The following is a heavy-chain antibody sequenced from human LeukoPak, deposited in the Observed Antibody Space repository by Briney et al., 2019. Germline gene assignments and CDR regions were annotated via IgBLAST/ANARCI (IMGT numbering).Heavy chain of an antibody. J-gene: IGHJ4*02. CDR2: IYHSGST. V-gene: IGHV4-38-2*02. CDR3: ASLRRHLGY. D-gene: IGHD3-9*01. Sequence: SETLSLTCTVSGYSISSGYYWGWIRQPPGKGLEWIGSIYHSGSTYYNPSLKSRVTISVDTSKNQFSLKLSSVTAADTAVYYCASLRRHLGYWGQGTLVTVSS. CDR1: GYSISSGYY.